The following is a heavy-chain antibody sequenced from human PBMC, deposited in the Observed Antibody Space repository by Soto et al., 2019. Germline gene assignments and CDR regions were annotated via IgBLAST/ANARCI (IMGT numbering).Heavy chain of an antibody. J-gene: IGHJ4*02. CDR2: INYSGNT. V-gene: IGHV4-34*01. D-gene: IGHD2-15*01. CDR3: ARGIGGTSDY. CDR1: GGPFSGYY. Sequence: QVQLQQWGAGLLKPSETLSLTCAVHGGPFSGYYWSWIRQPPGKGLEWIGEINYSGNTNYTPSLKSRVTISVDTSKQHFSLKLSSVPAADTAVYYCARGIGGTSDYWGQGTLVTVSS.